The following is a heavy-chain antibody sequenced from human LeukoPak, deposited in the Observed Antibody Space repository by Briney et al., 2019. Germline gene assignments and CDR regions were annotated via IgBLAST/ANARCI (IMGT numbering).Heavy chain of an antibody. V-gene: IGHV3-48*04. J-gene: IGHJ4*02. CDR1: GFTFSSYS. CDR2: ISSSSSTI. CDR3: ARAPRRTNFDY. Sequence: GGSLRLSCAASGFTFSSYSMNWVRQAPGKGLEWVSYISSSSSTIYYADSVKGRFTISRDNAKNSLYLQMNSLRAEDTAVYYCARAPRRTNFDYWGQGTLVTVSS.